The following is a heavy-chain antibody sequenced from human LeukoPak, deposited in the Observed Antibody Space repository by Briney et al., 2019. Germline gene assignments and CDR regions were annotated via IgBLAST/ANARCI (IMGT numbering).Heavy chain of an antibody. CDR1: GGSISSYY. CDR3: ARDGCPTTKSGCVGNWFDP. V-gene: IGHV4-59*01. D-gene: IGHD1-26*01. J-gene: IGHJ5*02. CDR2: MYYTVST. Sequence: SETLSLTCTVSGGSISSYYWSWVRQPPGKGLEWIGYMYYTVSTNYNPSLKSRLTISVDTSKNQFSLRLSSVTAADTAVYYCARDGCPTTKSGCVGNWFDPWGQGTLVTVSS.